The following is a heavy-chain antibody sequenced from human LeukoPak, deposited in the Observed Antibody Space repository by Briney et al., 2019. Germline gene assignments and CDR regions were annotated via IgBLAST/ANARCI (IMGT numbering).Heavy chain of an antibody. CDR3: VREPRVPLHPYSSGVFDN. Sequence: GGSLRLSCAASGFTFSTYWMHWVRQAPGKGLMWVSRIISDGSSTSYADSVKGRFTISRDNAKSTLYLQMNSLRAEDTALYYCVREPRVPLHPYSSGVFDNWGQGTLVTVSS. CDR1: GFTFSTYW. J-gene: IGHJ4*02. CDR2: IISDGSST. D-gene: IGHD6-19*01. V-gene: IGHV3-74*01.